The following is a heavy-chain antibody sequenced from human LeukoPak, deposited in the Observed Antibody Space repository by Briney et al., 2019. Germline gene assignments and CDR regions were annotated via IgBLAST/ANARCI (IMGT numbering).Heavy chain of an antibody. CDR1: EFTFSSYW. J-gene: IGHJ4*02. D-gene: IGHD3-3*01. CDR3: ARAVFWSGPLDY. Sequence: GGSLRLSCAASEFTFSSYWMSWVRQAPGKGLEWVVNIKEDGTEKYYVDSVNGRFTISRDNAKNSLCLQMNSLTAEDTAVYYCARAVFWSGPLDYWGQGTLVTVSS. V-gene: IGHV3-7*01. CDR2: IKEDGTEK.